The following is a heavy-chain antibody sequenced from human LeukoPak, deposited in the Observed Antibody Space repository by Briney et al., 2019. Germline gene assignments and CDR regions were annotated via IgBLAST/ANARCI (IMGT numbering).Heavy chain of an antibody. CDR3: ARSRYYYGSGSYFLNWFDP. V-gene: IGHV1-2*06. Sequence: GASVKVSCKASGYTFTGYYMHWVRQAPGQGLEWMGRINPNSGGTNYAQKFQGRVTMTRDTSISTAYMELSRLRSDDTAVYYCARSRYYYGSGSYFLNWFDPWGQGTLVTVSS. CDR2: INPNSGGT. D-gene: IGHD3-10*01. CDR1: GYTFTGYY. J-gene: IGHJ5*02.